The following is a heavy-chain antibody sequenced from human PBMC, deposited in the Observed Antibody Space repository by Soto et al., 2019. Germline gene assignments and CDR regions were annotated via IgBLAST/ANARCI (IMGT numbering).Heavy chain of an antibody. D-gene: IGHD2-2*01. CDR3: TTLLVCSSTSCQDY. CDR2: IKSKTDGGTT. CDR1: GFTFSNAW. J-gene: IGHJ4*02. Sequence: EVQLVESGGGLVKPGGSLRLSCAASGFTFSNAWMSWVRQAPGKGLEWVGRIKSKTDGGTTDYAAPVKGRFTISRDDSKNTLYLQMNSLKTEDTAVYYCTTLLVCSSTSCQDYWGQGTLVTVSS. V-gene: IGHV3-15*01.